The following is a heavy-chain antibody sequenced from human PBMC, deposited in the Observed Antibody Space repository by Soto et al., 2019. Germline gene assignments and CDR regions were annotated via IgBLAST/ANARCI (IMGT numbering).Heavy chain of an antibody. CDR3: ARDHPGNYYAMDV. D-gene: IGHD3-10*01. Sequence: QVQLVESGGGVVQPGRSLRLSCAASGFTFSTYGIHWVRQAPGKGLEWVAVITHDGTLKYYEDSVKGRFTISRDNSKTTLYLQMNGLRAEDTAIYFCARDHPGNYYAMDVWGRGTTVAVSS. CDR2: ITHDGTLK. CDR1: GFTFSTYG. V-gene: IGHV3-30*04. J-gene: IGHJ6*02.